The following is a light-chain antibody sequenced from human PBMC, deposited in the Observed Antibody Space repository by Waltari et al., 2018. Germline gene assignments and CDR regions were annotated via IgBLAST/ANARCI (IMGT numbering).Light chain of an antibody. CDR2: MAS. V-gene: IGKV1-5*03. CDR3: QRYSSFST. J-gene: IGKJ2*01. Sequence: DIQMTQSPSTLSASVGDRVTISCRASQSVGTWLAWYQQKPGKAPKLLIYMASSLDSGVPSRFSGSGSGTDFTLTISSLRPDDFATYSCQRYSSFSTFGQGTKV. CDR1: QSVGTW.